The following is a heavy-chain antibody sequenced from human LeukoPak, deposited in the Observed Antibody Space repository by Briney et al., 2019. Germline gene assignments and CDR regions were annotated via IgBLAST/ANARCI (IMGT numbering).Heavy chain of an antibody. J-gene: IGHJ6*02. CDR2: TYYRSKWYN. CDR3: TRGRVPGYYHYYGMDV. D-gene: IGHD3-10*01. CDR1: GDIVSSNSAA. V-gene: IGHV6-1*01. Sequence: SQTLSLTCAISGDIVSSNSAAWNWIRQSPSRGFEWLGRTYYRSKWYNDYAVSVKSRITINPDTSKNQFSLQLNSVTPEDTAVYYCTRGRVPGYYHYYGMDVWGQGTTVTVSS.